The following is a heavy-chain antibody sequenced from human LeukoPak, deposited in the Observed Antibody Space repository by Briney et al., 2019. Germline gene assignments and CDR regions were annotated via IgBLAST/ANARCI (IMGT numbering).Heavy chain of an antibody. D-gene: IGHD3-9*01. CDR3: ARFNRRSNEYDILTGFPFDP. Sequence: ASVKVSCKASGYTFTSYGISWVRQAPGQGLEWMGWISAYNGNTNYAQKLQGRVTMTTDTSTSTAYMELRSLRSDDTAVYYCARFNRRSNEYDILTGFPFDPWGQGTLATVSS. CDR2: ISAYNGNT. J-gene: IGHJ5*02. CDR1: GYTFTSYG. V-gene: IGHV1-18*04.